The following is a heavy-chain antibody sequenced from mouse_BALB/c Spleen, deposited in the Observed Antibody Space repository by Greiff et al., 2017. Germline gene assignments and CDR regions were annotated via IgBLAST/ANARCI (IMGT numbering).Heavy chain of an antibody. D-gene: IGHD2-4*01. CDR2: ISCYNGAT. V-gene: IGHV1S34*01. J-gene: IGHJ3*01. Sequence: LVKTGASVKISCKASGYSFTGYYMHWVKQSHGKSLEWIGYISCYNGATSYNQKFKGKATFTVDTSSSTAYMQFNSLTSEDSAVYYCAHYDYGVFAYWGQGTLVTVSA. CDR3: AHYDYGVFAY. CDR1: GYSFTGYY.